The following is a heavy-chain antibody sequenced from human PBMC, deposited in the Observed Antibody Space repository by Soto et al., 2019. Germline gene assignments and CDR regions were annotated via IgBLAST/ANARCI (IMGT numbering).Heavy chain of an antibody. CDR3: ARGSNDSSGYYFDY. D-gene: IGHD3-22*01. V-gene: IGHV4-34*01. CDR1: GGSFSGYY. J-gene: IGHJ4*02. Sequence: ETLSLTCAVYGGSFSGYYWSWIRQPPGKGLEWIGEINHSGSTNYNPSLKSRVTISVDTSKNQFSLKLSSVTAADTAVYYCARGSNDSSGYYFDYWGQGTLVTVSS. CDR2: INHSGST.